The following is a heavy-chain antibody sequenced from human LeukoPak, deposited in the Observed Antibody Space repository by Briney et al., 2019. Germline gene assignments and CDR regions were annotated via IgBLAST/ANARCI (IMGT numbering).Heavy chain of an antibody. CDR3: AKDGSIGAADYYFDY. CDR1: GFTFSSYG. Sequence: GGSLRLSCAASGFTFSSYGMHWVRQAPGKGLEWVAVISYDGGNKYYVDSVKGRFIISRDHPKNTLYLEMNSLRAEDTAVYYCAKDGSIGAADYYFDYWGQGTLVTVTS. J-gene: IGHJ4*02. V-gene: IGHV3-30*18. D-gene: IGHD6-13*01. CDR2: ISYDGGNK.